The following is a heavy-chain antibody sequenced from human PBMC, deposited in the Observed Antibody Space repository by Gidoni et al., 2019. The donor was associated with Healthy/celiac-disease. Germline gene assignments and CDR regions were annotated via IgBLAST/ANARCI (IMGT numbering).Heavy chain of an antibody. CDR3: ARGRRLRRPRAFDY. CDR1: GGSFSGYY. Sequence: QVQLQQWGAGLLKPSETLSLTCAVYGGSFSGYYWSWIRQPPGKGLEWIGEINHSGSTNYNPSLKSRVTISVDTSKNQFSLKLSSVTAADTAVYYCARGRRLRRPRAFDYWGQGTLVTVSS. J-gene: IGHJ4*02. D-gene: IGHD5-12*01. V-gene: IGHV4-34*01. CDR2: INHSGST.